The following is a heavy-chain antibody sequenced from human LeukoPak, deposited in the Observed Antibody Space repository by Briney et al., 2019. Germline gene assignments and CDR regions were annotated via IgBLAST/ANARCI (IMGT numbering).Heavy chain of an antibody. V-gene: IGHV4-34*01. CDR1: GGSFSGYY. D-gene: IGHD3-10*01. CDR2: INHSGST. Sequence: SETLSLTCAVYGGSFSGYYWSWIRQPPGKGLEWIGEINHSGSTNYNPSPKSGVTISVDTSKNQFSLKLSSVTAADTAVYYGARDGFARAPWAFDIWGQGTMVTVSS. CDR3: ARDGFARAPWAFDI. J-gene: IGHJ3*02.